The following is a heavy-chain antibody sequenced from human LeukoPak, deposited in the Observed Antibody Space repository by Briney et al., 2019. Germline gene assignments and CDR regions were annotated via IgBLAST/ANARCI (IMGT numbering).Heavy chain of an antibody. CDR3: ARIYASGRHYYFDY. CDR1: GYTFTSYY. Sequence: ASVKVSCKASGYTFTSYYMHWVRQAPGQGLEWMGIINPSGGSTSYAQKFRGRVTMTRDTSTSTFYMELSSPRSEDTAVYYCARIYASGRHYYFDYWGQGTLVTVSS. V-gene: IGHV1-46*01. J-gene: IGHJ4*02. D-gene: IGHD3-10*01. CDR2: INPSGGST.